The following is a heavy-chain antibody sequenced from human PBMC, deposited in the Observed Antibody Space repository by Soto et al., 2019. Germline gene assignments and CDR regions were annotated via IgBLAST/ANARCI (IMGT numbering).Heavy chain of an antibody. Sequence: QVPLVQAGAEVKKPGASVKVSCKASGYTFTSYDINWVRQATGQGLAWMGWMNPNSGNTGYAQKFQGRVAMTRNTSIITAYMELSSLRSEDTAVYYCARPRSGSYYYGMDVWGQGTAVTVSS. D-gene: IGHD3-3*01. CDR1: GYTFTSYD. J-gene: IGHJ6*02. V-gene: IGHV1-8*01. CDR2: MNPNSGNT. CDR3: ARPRSGSYYYGMDV.